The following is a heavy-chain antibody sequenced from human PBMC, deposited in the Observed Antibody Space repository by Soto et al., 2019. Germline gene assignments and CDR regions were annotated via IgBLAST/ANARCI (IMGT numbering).Heavy chain of an antibody. D-gene: IGHD2-15*01. CDR3: ARNQPQRYCSGGTCRPAYGMDV. CDR2: IYYSGDT. Sequence: PSETLSLTCTVSGGSISSDSFYWAWIRQPPGKGLEWIGIIYYSGDTYYNPSLAGRLTMSVDTSNQFSLTLRSVTAADTALYYCARNQPQRYCSGGTCRPAYGMDVWGRGTTVTVSS. CDR1: GGSISSDSFY. V-gene: IGHV4-39*01. J-gene: IGHJ6*02.